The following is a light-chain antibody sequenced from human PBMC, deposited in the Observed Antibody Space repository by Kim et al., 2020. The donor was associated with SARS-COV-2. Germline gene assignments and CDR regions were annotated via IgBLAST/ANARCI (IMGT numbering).Light chain of an antibody. CDR2: DND. CDR1: GRSIASSS. CDR3: QSYDDNNRV. V-gene: IGLV6-57*03. J-gene: IGLJ2*01. Sequence: TITISCTRSGRSIASSSVHWYQQRPGSVPTTVIYDNDQRPSEVPDRFSGSVSVSSNTASLIISGLRAEDEADYYCQSYDDNNRVFGGGTKVTVL.